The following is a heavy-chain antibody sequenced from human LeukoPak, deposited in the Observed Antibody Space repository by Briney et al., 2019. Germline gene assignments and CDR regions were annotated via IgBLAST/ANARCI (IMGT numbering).Heavy chain of an antibody. V-gene: IGHV4-34*01. J-gene: IGHJ4*02. D-gene: IGHD3-10*01. CDR3: ARGVLAHFYGSSSHDY. CDR2: INHNGGI. CDR1: GGSFSDYY. Sequence: SETLSLTCAVYGGSFSDYYWAWIRQPPRKGLEWIGEINHNGGINYNPSLKSRITLSSDTSMNHVSLRLPSVTAADTGVYYCARGVLAHFYGSSSHDYWGQGTLVSVSS.